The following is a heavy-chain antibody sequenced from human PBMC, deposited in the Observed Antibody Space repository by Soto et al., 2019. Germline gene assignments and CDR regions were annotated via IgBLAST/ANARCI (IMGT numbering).Heavy chain of an antibody. CDR1: GGSLSGYY. CDR3: ARGPWGTMVRGVIITYYYYYGMDV. CDR2: INHSGST. Sequence: SETLSLTCAVYGGSLSGYYWSWIRQPPGKGLEWIGEINHSGSTNYNPSLKSRVTISVDTSKNQFSLKLSSVTAADTAVYYCARGPWGTMVRGVIITYYYYYGMDVWGQGTMVTVSS. D-gene: IGHD3-10*01. V-gene: IGHV4-34*01. J-gene: IGHJ6*02.